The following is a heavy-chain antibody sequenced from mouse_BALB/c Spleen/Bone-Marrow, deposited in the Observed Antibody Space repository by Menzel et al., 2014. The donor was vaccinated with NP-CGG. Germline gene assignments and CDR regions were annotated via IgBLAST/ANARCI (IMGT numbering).Heavy chain of an antibody. CDR3: AKNIGYYYGSSYYAMDY. J-gene: IGHJ4*01. V-gene: IGHV2-5-1*01. D-gene: IGHD1-1*01. Sequence: VKLMESGPSLMQPSQSLSITCTVSGFSLTSYGVHWVRQSPGKGLEWLGVIWRGGSTDYNAAFMSRLSITKDNSKSQVFFKMNSLQADDTAIYYCAKNIGYYYGSSYYAMDYWGQGTSVTVSS. CDR1: GFSLTSYG. CDR2: IWRGGST.